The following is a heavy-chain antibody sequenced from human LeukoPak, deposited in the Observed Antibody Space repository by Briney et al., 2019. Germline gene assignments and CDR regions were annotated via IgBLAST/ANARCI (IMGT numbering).Heavy chain of an antibody. CDR2: IYTSGST. J-gene: IGHJ4*02. V-gene: IGHV4-4*07. CDR3: ARRDYDSSGYPYFDY. D-gene: IGHD3-22*01. CDR1: GGSISSYY. Sequence: PSETLSLTXTVSGGSISSYYWSWIRQAAGRGLEWIGRIYTSGSTNYNPSLKSRVTMSVDTSKSQFSLKLSSVTAADTAVYYCARRDYDSSGYPYFDYWGQGTLVTVSS.